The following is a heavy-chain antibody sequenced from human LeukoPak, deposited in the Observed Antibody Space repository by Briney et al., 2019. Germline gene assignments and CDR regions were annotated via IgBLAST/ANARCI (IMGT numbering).Heavy chain of an antibody. CDR2: IYYSGST. J-gene: IGHJ4*02. CDR1: GGSISSGGYY. D-gene: IGHD4-17*01. V-gene: IGHV4-31*03. Sequence: SETLSLTCTVSGGSISSGGYYWSWIRQHPGKGLEWIGYIYYSGSTYYNPSLKSRVTISVDTSKNQFSLKLSSVTAADAAVYYCARANDYGEQFDYWGQGTLVTVSS. CDR3: ARANDYGEQFDY.